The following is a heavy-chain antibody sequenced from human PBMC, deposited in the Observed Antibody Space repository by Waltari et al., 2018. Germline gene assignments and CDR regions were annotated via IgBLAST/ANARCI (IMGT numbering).Heavy chain of an antibody. CDR1: GVTFSNHG. CDR3: ATSLHVTGTTAAFDI. Sequence: QVQLVQSGAEVKKPGSSVKVSCKASGVTFSNHGISWVRQAPGQGPEWMGGIIPILEIANYAQNFQGRVTISADESTSTAYMELSSLRSDDTALYYCATSLHVTGTTAAFDIWGQGTMVTVSS. V-gene: IGHV1-69*04. CDR2: IIPILEIA. D-gene: IGHD1-20*01. J-gene: IGHJ3*02.